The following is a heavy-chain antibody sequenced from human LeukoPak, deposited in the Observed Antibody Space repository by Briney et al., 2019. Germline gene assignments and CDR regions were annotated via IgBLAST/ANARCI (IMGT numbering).Heavy chain of an antibody. CDR2: INPNSGGT. Sequence: ASVKVSCKASGHTFTAYYMFCVRQAPGQGLEWMGWINPNSGGTNYAPKFQGRVTMTRDTSISTAYMELSGLTSDDTAVYFCATYYSDTSARDWGQGTLVTVSS. J-gene: IGHJ4*02. D-gene: IGHD3-22*01. V-gene: IGHV1-2*02. CDR3: ATYYSDTSARD. CDR1: GHTFTAYY.